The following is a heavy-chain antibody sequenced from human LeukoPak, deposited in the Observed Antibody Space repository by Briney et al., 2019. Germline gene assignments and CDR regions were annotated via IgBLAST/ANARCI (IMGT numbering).Heavy chain of an antibody. D-gene: IGHD5-18*01. CDR1: GGSISSSSYY. CDR3: ARPPTGGYSYDSPFDY. V-gene: IGHV4-39*01. Sequence: SETLSLTCTVSGGSISSSSYYWGWIRQPPGKGLEWIGSIYYSGSTYYNPSLKSRVTISVDTSKNQFSLKLSSVTAADTAVYYCARPPTGGYSYDSPFDYWGQGTLVTVSS. CDR2: IYYSGST. J-gene: IGHJ4*02.